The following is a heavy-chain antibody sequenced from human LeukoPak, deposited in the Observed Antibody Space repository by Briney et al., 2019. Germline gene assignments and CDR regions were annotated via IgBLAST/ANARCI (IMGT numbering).Heavy chain of an antibody. CDR1: GGSISSSTFY. CDR2: LYYSGST. J-gene: IGHJ6*03. D-gene: IGHD3-10*01. Sequence: SETLSLTCTVSGGSISSSTFYWGWIRQPPGKGLEWIGRLYYSGSTNYNPSLKSRVTISVDTSKNQFSLKLSSVTAADTAVYYCARAFSLYYGSGSYYNPHYYYYYMDVWGKGTTVTISS. V-gene: IGHV4-39*07. CDR3: ARAFSLYYGSGSYYNPHYYYYYMDV.